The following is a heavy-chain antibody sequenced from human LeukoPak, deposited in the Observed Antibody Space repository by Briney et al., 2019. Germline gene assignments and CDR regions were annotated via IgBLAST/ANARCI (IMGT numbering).Heavy chain of an antibody. Sequence: SDTLSLTCTVSGGSISRGDYLWSWVRQPPGEGLEWIGYIYYSGSTYYNPSLKSRVTISVDTSKNQFSLKLSSVTAADTAVYYCARETYYYDSSGGYWGQGTLVTVSS. J-gene: IGHJ4*02. CDR2: IYYSGST. D-gene: IGHD3-22*01. CDR3: ARETYYYDSSGGY. V-gene: IGHV4-30-4*02. CDR1: GGSISRGDYL.